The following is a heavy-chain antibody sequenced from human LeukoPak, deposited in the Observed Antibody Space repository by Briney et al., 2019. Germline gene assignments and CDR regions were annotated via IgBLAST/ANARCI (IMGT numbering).Heavy chain of an antibody. J-gene: IGHJ4*02. D-gene: IGHD3-22*01. V-gene: IGHV4-61*02. CDR2: IYSSGST. CDR3: ARGEYDSSAYWGYYFDN. CDR1: GVSISSGSYY. Sequence: SETLSLTCTVSGVSISSGSYYWSWVRQPAGKGLEWIGRIYSSGSTNYSPSFKSRVTISVDTSKNQFSLNLSSVTAADTAVYYCARGEYDSSAYWGYYFDNWGQGTLVTVSS.